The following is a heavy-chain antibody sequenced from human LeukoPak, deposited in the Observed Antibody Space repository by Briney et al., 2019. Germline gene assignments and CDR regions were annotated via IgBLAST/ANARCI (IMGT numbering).Heavy chain of an antibody. CDR2: ISSSGSTI. V-gene: IGHV3-48*03. Sequence: PGGSLRLSCAASGFTFSSYEMNWVRQAPGKGLEWVSYISSSGSTIYYADSVKGRFTISRDNAKNSLYLQMNSLRAEDTAVYYCARAALWPDYYYYMDVWGKGTAVTVSS. D-gene: IGHD2-21*01. CDR1: GFTFSSYE. CDR3: ARAALWPDYYYYMDV. J-gene: IGHJ6*03.